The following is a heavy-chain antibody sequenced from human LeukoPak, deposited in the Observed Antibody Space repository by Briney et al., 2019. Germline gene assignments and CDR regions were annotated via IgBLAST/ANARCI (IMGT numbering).Heavy chain of an antibody. CDR1: GSTFNSHW. J-gene: IGHJ4*02. V-gene: IGHV3-74*01. CDR3: AYGDFAKCDY. CDR2: IKSDGSTT. Sequence: GGSLRLSCAASGSTFNSHWMHWVRQDPGKGLVWVSRIKSDGSTTTYADSVRGRFTISRDYAKNTLYLQMNSLRADDTAVYYCAYGDFAKCDYWGQGTLVTVSS. D-gene: IGHD4-17*01.